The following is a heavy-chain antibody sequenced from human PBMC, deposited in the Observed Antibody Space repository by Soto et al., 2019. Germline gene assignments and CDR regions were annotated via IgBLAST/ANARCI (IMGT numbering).Heavy chain of an antibody. J-gene: IGHJ6*02. D-gene: IGHD3-10*01. Sequence: GESLKISCKGPGYSFTSYWIGWVRQMPGKGLEWMGIIYPGDSDTRYSPSFQGQVTISADKSISTAYLQWSSLKASDTAMCYCARLSGLLWFGELLYGMDVWGQGTTVTVSS. V-gene: IGHV5-51*01. CDR3: ARLSGLLWFGELLYGMDV. CDR1: GYSFTSYW. CDR2: IYPGDSDT.